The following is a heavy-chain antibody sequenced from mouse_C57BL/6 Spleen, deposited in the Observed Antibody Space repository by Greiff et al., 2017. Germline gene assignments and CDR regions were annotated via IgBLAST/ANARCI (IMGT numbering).Heavy chain of an antibody. V-gene: IGHV1-55*01. Sequence: QVQLQQSGAELVKPGASVKMSCKASGYTFTSYWITWVKQRPGQGLEWIGDIYPGSGSTNYNEKFKSKATLTVDTSSSTAYMQLSSLTSEDSAVYYCARVGHWYFDVWGTGTTVTVSS. CDR2: IYPGSGST. CDR3: ARVGHWYFDV. J-gene: IGHJ1*03. CDR1: GYTFTSYW.